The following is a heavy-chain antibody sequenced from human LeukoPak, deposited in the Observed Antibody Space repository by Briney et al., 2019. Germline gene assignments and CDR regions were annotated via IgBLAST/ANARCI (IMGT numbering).Heavy chain of an antibody. Sequence: SETLSLTCTVSGGSISSYYWSWIRQPAGKGLEWIGRIYTSGSTNYNPSLKSRVTMSVDTSKNQFSLKLSSVTAADTAVYYCASSQLLASYYYYGMDVWGQGTTVTVSS. V-gene: IGHV4-4*07. D-gene: IGHD2-2*01. CDR3: ASSQLLASYYYYGMDV. CDR2: IYTSGST. J-gene: IGHJ6*02. CDR1: GGSISSYY.